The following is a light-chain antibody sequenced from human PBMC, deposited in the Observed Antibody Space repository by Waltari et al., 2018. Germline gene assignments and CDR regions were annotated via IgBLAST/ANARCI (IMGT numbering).Light chain of an antibody. V-gene: IGLV3-10*01. CDR3: YSTDISGDLEGA. CDR2: EDS. Sequence: SYELTQSPSVSVSPGQTAKITCSGNALPNNYAYWYQPKSGQAPVLVIFEDSQRPSGIPERFSGSSSGTMATLTISGAQVEDEADYYCYSTDISGDLEGAFGGGTKLTVL. CDR1: ALPNNY. J-gene: IGLJ2*01.